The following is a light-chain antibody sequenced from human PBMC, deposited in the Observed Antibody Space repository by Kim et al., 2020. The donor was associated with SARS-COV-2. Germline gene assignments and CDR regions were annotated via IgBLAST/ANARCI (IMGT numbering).Light chain of an antibody. V-gene: IGKV3-20*01. CDR1: QSLASNS. CDR2: SVS. Sequence: EIVLTQSPGTLSVSPGERATLSCSASQSLASNSLAWYRQTPGQAPTLLIYSVSTRATGIPDRFSGSGSGTDFTLTISRLEPGDFAVYSCQQYGSSPPTFGQGTKVDIK. CDR3: QQYGSSPPT. J-gene: IGKJ1*01.